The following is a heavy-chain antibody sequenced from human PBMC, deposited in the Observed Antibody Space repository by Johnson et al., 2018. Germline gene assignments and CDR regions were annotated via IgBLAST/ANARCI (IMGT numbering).Heavy chain of an antibody. V-gene: IGHV3-23*04. Sequence: VQLVESGGALVQPGGSLRLSCVVSGFTFINYVMNWVRQAPGRGLEWISVISESGDTPYYPDSGKGRFTISRDDSQKTLFLQMGGLRAEDTAVYFCATGHYLAGTTYSQHWGQGTLVTVSS. CDR3: ATGHYLAGTTYSQH. J-gene: IGHJ1*01. CDR1: GFTFINYV. CDR2: ISESGDTP. D-gene: IGHD1-7*01.